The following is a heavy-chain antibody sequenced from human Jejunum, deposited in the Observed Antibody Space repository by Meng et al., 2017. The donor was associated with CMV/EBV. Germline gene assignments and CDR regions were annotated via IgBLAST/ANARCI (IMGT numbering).Heavy chain of an antibody. V-gene: IGHV1-69*04. CDR2: IVPFLGVT. Sequence: SCKASADTFTTYQVSWVRQAPGQGLEWMGRIVPFLGVTKYAQNFQGRVTITADKSTNTIYMELFSLRSEDTAVYYCARDAERLDYWGQGTPVTVSS. J-gene: IGHJ4*02. CDR3: ARDAERLDY. CDR1: ADTFTTYQ. D-gene: IGHD1-26*01.